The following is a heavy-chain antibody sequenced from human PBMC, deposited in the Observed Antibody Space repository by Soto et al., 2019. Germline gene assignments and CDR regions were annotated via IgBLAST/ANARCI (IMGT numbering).Heavy chain of an antibody. Sequence: PGGSLRLSCAASGFTFSSYAMSWVRQAPGKGLEWVPAIRGSGGSTYYADSVKGRFTISRDNSKNTLYLQMNSLRAEDTAVYYCAKGTGCYSSRKYYGMDVWGQGTTVTVSS. J-gene: IGHJ6*02. CDR1: GFTFSSYA. CDR3: AKGTGCYSSRKYYGMDV. V-gene: IGHV3-23*01. D-gene: IGHD6-13*01. CDR2: IRGSGGST.